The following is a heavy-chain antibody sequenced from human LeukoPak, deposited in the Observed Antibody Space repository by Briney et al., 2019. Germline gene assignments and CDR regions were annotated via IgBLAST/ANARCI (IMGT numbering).Heavy chain of an antibody. CDR2: INPSGGST. Sequence: ASVKVSCKASGYTFTNYYIHWVRQAPGQGLECMGIINPSGGSTSYAQKFQGRVTMTRDMSTSTVYMELSSLRSEDTAVYYCARDRRYYYDSSGYSYYFDYWGQGTLVTVSS. D-gene: IGHD3-22*01. CDR3: ARDRRYYYDSSGYSYYFDY. J-gene: IGHJ4*02. V-gene: IGHV1-46*01. CDR1: GYTFTNYY.